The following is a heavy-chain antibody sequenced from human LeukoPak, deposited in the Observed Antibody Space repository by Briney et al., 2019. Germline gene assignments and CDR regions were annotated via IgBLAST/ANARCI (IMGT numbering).Heavy chain of an antibody. Sequence: PGGSLRLSCAASGFTFSSYGMHWVRQAPGKGLEWVAVIWYDGSNKYYADSVKGRFTISRDNSKNTLYLQMNSLRAEDTAVYYCASGTMVRGVIEFDYWGQGTLVTVSS. D-gene: IGHD3-10*01. CDR2: IWYDGSNK. V-gene: IGHV3-33*08. CDR1: GFTFSSYG. J-gene: IGHJ4*02. CDR3: ASGTMVRGVIEFDY.